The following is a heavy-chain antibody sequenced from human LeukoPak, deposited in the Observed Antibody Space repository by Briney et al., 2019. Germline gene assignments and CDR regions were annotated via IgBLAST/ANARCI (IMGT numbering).Heavy chain of an antibody. CDR1: GYTFTGYY. D-gene: IGHD3-10*01. V-gene: IGHV1-2*04. J-gene: IGHJ6*02. CDR3: ARDGGSGSYYYYGMDV. Sequence: ASVKVSCKASGYTFTGYYMHWVRQAPGQGLEWMGWINPNSGGTNYAQKFQGWVTMTRDTSISTAYMELSRLRSDDTAVYYCARDGGSGSYYYYGMDVWGQGTTVIVSS. CDR2: INPNSGGT.